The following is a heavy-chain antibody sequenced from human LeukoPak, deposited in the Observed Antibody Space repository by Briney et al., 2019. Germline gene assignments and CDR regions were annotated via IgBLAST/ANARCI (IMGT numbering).Heavy chain of an antibody. CDR3: ARDNSGWFDP. CDR1: GGSFSGYY. CDR2: INHSGST. V-gene: IGHV4-34*01. J-gene: IGHJ5*02. Sequence: SETLSLTCAVYGGSFSGYYWSWIRQPPGKGLEWIGEINHSGSTNYNPSLKSRVTISVDTSKNQFSLKLSSVTAAGTAVYYCARDNSGWFDPWGQGTLVTVSS. D-gene: IGHD3-22*01.